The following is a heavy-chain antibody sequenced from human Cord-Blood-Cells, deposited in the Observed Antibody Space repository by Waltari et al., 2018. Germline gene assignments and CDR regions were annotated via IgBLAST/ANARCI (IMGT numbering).Heavy chain of an antibody. CDR1: GYTFTSYA. J-gene: IGHJ4*02. D-gene: IGHD3-3*01. CDR3: ASRLGVYDFWSGYYDY. Sequence: QVQLVQSGAEVKKPGASVKVSCKASGYTFTSYAMHWVRQAPGQRLEWMGWINAGNGNTKYSQKFQGIGTIIRDTSASTAYMELSSLRSEDTAVYYCASRLGVYDFWSGYYDYWGQGTLVTVSS. CDR2: INAGNGNT. V-gene: IGHV1-3*01.